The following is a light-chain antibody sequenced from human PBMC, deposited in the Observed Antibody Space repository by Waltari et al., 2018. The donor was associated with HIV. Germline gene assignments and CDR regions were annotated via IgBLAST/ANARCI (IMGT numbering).Light chain of an antibody. CDR3: KQYHDYPFT. J-gene: IGKJ3*01. CDR1: EDISSY. CDR2: DTA. Sequence: AIRMTQSPSSFSASTGDRVTITCRANEDISSYLAWYQQRPGKAPKLLIYDTATLQSGVPSRFSASGRGTYFSLNISCLQSEDVATYYCKQYHDYPFTFGPGTTVDIK. V-gene: IGKV1-8*01.